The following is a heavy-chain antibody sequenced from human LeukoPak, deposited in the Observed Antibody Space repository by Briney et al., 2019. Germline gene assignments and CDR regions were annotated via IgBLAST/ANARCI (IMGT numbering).Heavy chain of an antibody. D-gene: IGHD3-22*01. CDR2: IDQSGST. V-gene: IGHV4-34*01. Sequence: PSETLSLTCAVYGGSFRGYYWSCIPHPPGKGLEWIGEIDQSGSTNYNPSLKSRVTISVDTSKNQFSLKLSSVTAADTAVYYCARAGYYDSSGYSYLFDYWAREPWSPSPQ. CDR3: ARAGYYDSSGYSYLFDY. J-gene: IGHJ4*02. CDR1: GGSFRGYY.